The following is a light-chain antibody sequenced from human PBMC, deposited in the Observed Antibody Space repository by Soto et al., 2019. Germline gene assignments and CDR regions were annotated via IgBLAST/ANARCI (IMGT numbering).Light chain of an antibody. CDR1: QSVTNS. V-gene: IGKV3-11*01. CDR2: DAS. Sequence: ELVLTQSPATLSLSPGERATLSCRASQSVTNSLSWYQQKPGQAPRLLVYDASNRATGIPTRFSGSGSGTDVTLTISNLEPEDFAVYYCQQHISWPLTFGGGTKVEIK. CDR3: QQHISWPLT. J-gene: IGKJ4*01.